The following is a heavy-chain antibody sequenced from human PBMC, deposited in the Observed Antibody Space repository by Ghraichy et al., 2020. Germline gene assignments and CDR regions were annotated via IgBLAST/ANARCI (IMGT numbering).Heavy chain of an antibody. Sequence: ASVKVSCKASGYTFSSYDINWVRQASGQGLEWMGWMNPNSGNMGYAQKFQGRVTMTRDTSISTAYMELSSLRSEDTGVYYCVRWSRGEMATIIGMDVWGQGTTVTVSS. J-gene: IGHJ6*02. CDR3: VRWSRGEMATIIGMDV. CDR1: GYTFSSYD. CDR2: MNPNSGNM. D-gene: IGHD5-24*01. V-gene: IGHV1-8*01.